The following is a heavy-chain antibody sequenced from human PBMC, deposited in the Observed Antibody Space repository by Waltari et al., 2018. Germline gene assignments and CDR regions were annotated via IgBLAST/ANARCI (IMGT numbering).Heavy chain of an antibody. D-gene: IGHD1-7*01. CDR2: IYYSGST. J-gene: IGHJ4*02. Sequence: QLQLQESGPGLVKPSETLSLTCTVSGGSISSSSYYWGWIRQPPGKGLEWIGSIYYSGSTYYNPSLKSRVTISVDTSKNQFALKLSSVTAADTAVYYCARQPITGTTYDYWGQGTLVTVSS. CDR1: GGSISSSSYY. V-gene: IGHV4-39*01. CDR3: ARQPITGTTYDY.